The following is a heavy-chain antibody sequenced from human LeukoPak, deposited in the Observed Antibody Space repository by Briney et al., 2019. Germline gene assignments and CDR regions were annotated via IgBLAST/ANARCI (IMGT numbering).Heavy chain of an antibody. V-gene: IGHV4-39*07. CDR3: ARLGIRGVRDY. CDR2: IYYSGST. Sequence: SETLSLTCTVSGGSISSSSYYWGWIRQPPRKGLEWIGSIYYSGSTYYNPSLKSRVTISVDTSKNQFSLKLSSVTAADTAVYYCARLGIRGVRDYWGQGTLVTVSS. D-gene: IGHD3-10*01. J-gene: IGHJ4*02. CDR1: GGSISSSSYY.